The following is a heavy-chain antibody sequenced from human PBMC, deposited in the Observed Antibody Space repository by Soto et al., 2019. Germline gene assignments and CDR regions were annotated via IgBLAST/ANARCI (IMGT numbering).Heavy chain of an antibody. Sequence: GESLKISCNGSGFTFTSYWIAWVRQMPGKGLEWMGIIYPGDSDSPYSPSFQGQVTISADKSINTACLHWSSLKASDTAIYYCAKHEGYCSTTTCSNFDYWGQGTLVTVSS. CDR1: GFTFTSYW. CDR2: IYPGDSDS. D-gene: IGHD2-2*01. CDR3: AKHEGYCSTTTCSNFDY. J-gene: IGHJ4*02. V-gene: IGHV5-51*01.